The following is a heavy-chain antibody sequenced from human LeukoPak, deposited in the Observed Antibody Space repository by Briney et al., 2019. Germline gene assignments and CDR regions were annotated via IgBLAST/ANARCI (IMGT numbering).Heavy chain of an antibody. V-gene: IGHV3-23*01. Sequence: GGSLRLSCAASGFTFSSYAMSWVRQAPGKGLEWVSAISGSGGSTYYADSVKGRFTISRDNSKNTLYLQMNSLRAEDTAVYYCAKVDYDFWSGYSPYHFDYWGQRTLVTVSS. J-gene: IGHJ4*02. CDR2: ISGSGGST. CDR3: AKVDYDFWSGYSPYHFDY. D-gene: IGHD3-3*01. CDR1: GFTFSSYA.